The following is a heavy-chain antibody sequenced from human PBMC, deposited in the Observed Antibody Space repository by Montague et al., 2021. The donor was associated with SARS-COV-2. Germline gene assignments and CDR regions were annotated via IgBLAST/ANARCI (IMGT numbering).Heavy chain of an antibody. V-gene: IGHV4-4*02. CDR2: IYHTGST. Sequence: SETLSLTCVVSSDSISTDNWWTWLRLPPGKGLEWVGVIYHTGSTKYKPSPKRRVSMSDDKSWNQFFLRLTSVTAADTAIYYCGGKGSGRPDLAYWGQGTLVTVSS. J-gene: IGHJ4*02. CDR1: SDSISTDNW. D-gene: IGHD1-26*01. CDR3: GGKGSGRPDLAY.